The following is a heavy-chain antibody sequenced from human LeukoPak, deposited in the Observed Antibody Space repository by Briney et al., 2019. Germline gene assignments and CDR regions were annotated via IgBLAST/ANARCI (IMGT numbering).Heavy chain of an antibody. J-gene: IGHJ4*02. CDR3: ARLWDSSSSLDY. Sequence: VKPSETLSLTCTVSGGSISSYYWTWIRQPPGKGLGLEWIGYIYYSGGTNYNPSLKSRVTISIDTSKNQVSLKLSSVTAADTAVYYCARLWDSSSSLDYWGQGTLVTVSS. D-gene: IGHD6-6*01. V-gene: IGHV4-59*08. CDR2: IYYSGGT. CDR1: GGSISSYY.